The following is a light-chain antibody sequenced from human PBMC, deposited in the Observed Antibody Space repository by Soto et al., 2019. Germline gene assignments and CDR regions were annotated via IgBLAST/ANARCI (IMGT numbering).Light chain of an antibody. J-gene: IGKJ2*01. V-gene: IGKV3-20*01. CDR1: QSVSSNY. CDR3: QQYGSSPYT. Sequence: VVSLSPDSLSFTPAQPETWSCETSQSVSSNYLAWYQQKPGQAPRLLIYGASVRATGIPDRFSGSGSGTDFTLTISRLEAEDFAVYYCQQYGSSPYTFGQGTKVDIK. CDR2: GAS.